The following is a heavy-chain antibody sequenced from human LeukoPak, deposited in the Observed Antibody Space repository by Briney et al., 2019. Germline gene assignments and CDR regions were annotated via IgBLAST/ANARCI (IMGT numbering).Heavy chain of an antibody. CDR1: GFTFNTHG. D-gene: IGHD3-3*01. V-gene: IGHV3-33*06. Sequence: QPGESLRLSCAASGFTFNTHGMHWVRQAPGKGLEWVAAIWFDGSVKHYSDAVKGRVTISRDNSLDTLYLQMNSLRVEDTAMYYCAKDTAIQFLEPAFWGQGTLVTVSS. CDR3: AKDTAIQFLEPAF. CDR2: IWFDGSVK. J-gene: IGHJ4*02.